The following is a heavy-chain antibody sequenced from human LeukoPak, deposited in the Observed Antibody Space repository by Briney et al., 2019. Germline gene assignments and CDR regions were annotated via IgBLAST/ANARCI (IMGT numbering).Heavy chain of an antibody. J-gene: IGHJ4*02. CDR2: IKTDGSDR. CDR3: IRDFLTVTTNDY. V-gene: IGHV3-74*01. Sequence: TRGSLRLSCVVSGFRFSDYWMHWVRKAPGKGLVWVSGIKTDGSDRRYADFVTGRFTISRDNAKNTLFLQMNSLRAEDTAVYYCIRDFLTVTTNDYWGQGTLVTVSS. CDR1: GFRFSDYW. D-gene: IGHD4-11*01.